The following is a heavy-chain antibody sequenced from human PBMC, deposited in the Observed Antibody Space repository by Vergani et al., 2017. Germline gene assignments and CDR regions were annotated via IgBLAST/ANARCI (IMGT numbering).Heavy chain of an antibody. CDR2: IYYSGST. D-gene: IGHD3-22*01. CDR1: GGSISSGDYY. CDR3: AREVNYYDSSGSNFDY. J-gene: IGHJ4*02. V-gene: IGHV4-30-4*01. Sequence: QVQLQESGPGLVKPSQTLSLTCTVSGGSISSGDYYWSWIRQPPGKGLEWIGYIYYSGSTYYNPSLKSRVTISVDTSKNQFSLKLSSVTAADTAVYYCAREVNYYDSSGSNFDYWGQGTLVTVSS.